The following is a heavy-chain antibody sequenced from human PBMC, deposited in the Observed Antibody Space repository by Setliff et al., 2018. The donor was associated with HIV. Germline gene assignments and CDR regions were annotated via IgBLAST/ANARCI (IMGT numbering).Heavy chain of an antibody. CDR2: IYTTGRT. CDR1: GDSFSTYY. CDR3: ATGWDTLLNP. V-gene: IGHV4-4*07. Sequence: PSETLSLTCTVSGDSFSTYYWTWIRQPAGKGLDWIGRIYTTGRTSYNPSLKKRVTMSIDSSRNQFSLNLPSTTAADTAVYDCATGWDTLLNPWGQGTLVTVSS. D-gene: IGHD1-26*01. J-gene: IGHJ5*02.